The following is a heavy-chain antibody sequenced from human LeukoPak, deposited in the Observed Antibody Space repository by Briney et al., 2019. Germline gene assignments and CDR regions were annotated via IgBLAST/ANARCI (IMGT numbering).Heavy chain of an antibody. V-gene: IGHV3-23*01. J-gene: IGHJ4*02. CDR2: ISGSGGST. CDR3: AKDGDRYDFWSGYWGY. D-gene: IGHD3-3*01. CDR1: GFTFSSYA. Sequence: GGSLRPSCAASGFTFSSYAMSWVRQAPGEGLEWVSAISGSGGSTYYADSVKGRFTISRDNSKNTLYLQMNSLRAEDTAVYYCAKDGDRYDFWSGYWGYWGQGTLVTVSS.